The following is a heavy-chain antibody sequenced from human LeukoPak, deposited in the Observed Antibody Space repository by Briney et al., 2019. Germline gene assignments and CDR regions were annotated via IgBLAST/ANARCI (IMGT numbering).Heavy chain of an antibody. CDR1: GGSFSGYY. CDR2: INHSGST. CDR3: ARVRGSGWYKY. D-gene: IGHD6-19*01. V-gene: IGHV4-34*01. J-gene: IGHJ4*02. Sequence: SETLSLTCAVYGGSFSGYYWSWIRQPPGKGLEWIGEINHSGSTNYNPSLKSRVTISVDTSKNQFSLKLSSVTAADTAVYYCARVRGSGWYKYRGQGTLVTVSS.